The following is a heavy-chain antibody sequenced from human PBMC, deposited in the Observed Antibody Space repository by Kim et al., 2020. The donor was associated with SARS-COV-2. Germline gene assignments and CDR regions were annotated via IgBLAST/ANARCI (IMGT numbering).Heavy chain of an antibody. J-gene: IGHJ6*01. D-gene: IGHD5-12*01. CDR2: IYYSGST. CDR1: GGSISSSSYY. V-gene: IGHV4-39*01. CDR3: ARLKVSGYDWRSYYYYG. Sequence: SETLSLTCTVSGGSISSSSYYWGWIRQPPGKGLEWIGSIYYSGSTYYNPSLKSRVTISVDTSKNQFSLKLSSVTAADTAVYYCARLKVSGYDWRSYYYYG.